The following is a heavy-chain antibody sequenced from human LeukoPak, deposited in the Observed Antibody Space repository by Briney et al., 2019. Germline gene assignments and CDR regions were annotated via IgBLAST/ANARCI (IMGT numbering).Heavy chain of an antibody. CDR1: GGSISSYY. CDR2: IYYSGST. V-gene: IGHV4-59*08. D-gene: IGHD3-10*02. Sequence: SETLSLTCTVSGGSISSYYWSWIRQPPGKGLEWIGYIYYSGSTNYNPSLKGRVTISVDTSKNQFSLKLSSVTAADTAVYYCARHVFQGGSPFVRDAFDIWGQGTMVTVSS. J-gene: IGHJ3*02. CDR3: ARHVFQGGSPFVRDAFDI.